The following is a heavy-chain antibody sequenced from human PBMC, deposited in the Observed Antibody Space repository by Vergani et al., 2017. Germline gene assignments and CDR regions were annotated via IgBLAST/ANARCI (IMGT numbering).Heavy chain of an antibody. CDR3: AWGDYCILSGYRY. J-gene: IGHJ4*02. Sequence: QVQVVQSGAEVKKSGASVKVSCKTSGYTFSNYYMHWVRQAPGQGLEWMGIINPSGGHTNYAQKFQGRVTMTRDTSTSTVYMELSSLRSEDTAIYYCAWGDYCILSGYRYWGQGTLVTVSA. CDR2: INPSGGHT. D-gene: IGHD3-9*01. CDR1: GYTFSNYY. V-gene: IGHV1-46*03.